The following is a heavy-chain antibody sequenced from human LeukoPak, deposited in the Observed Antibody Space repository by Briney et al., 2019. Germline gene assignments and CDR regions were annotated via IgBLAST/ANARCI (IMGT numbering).Heavy chain of an antibody. Sequence: TGGSLRLSCAASGFTFSSYEMNWVRQAPGKGLEWVSYISSSGSTIYYADSVKGRFTTSRDNAKNSLYLQMNSLRAEDTAFYYCAINGGGDSGYGNFDYWGQGTLVTVSS. V-gene: IGHV3-48*03. CDR2: ISSSGSTI. J-gene: IGHJ4*02. D-gene: IGHD5-12*01. CDR3: AINGGGDSGYGNFDY. CDR1: GFTFSSYE.